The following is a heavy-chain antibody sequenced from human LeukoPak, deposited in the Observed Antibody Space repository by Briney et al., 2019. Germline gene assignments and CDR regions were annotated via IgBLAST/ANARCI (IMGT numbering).Heavy chain of an antibody. CDR3: ARDNPIQLWLGPYYYYMDV. Sequence: SETPSLTCTVSGGSISSYYWSWIRQPAGKGLEWIGRIYTSGSTNYNPSLKSRVTMSVDTSKNQFSLKLSSVTAADTAVYYCARDNPIQLWLGPYYYYMDVWGKGTTVTVSS. CDR1: GGSISSYY. CDR2: IYTSGST. D-gene: IGHD5-18*01. V-gene: IGHV4-4*07. J-gene: IGHJ6*03.